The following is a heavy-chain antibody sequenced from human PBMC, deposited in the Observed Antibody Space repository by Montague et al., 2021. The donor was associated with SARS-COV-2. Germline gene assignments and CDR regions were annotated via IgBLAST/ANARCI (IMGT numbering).Heavy chain of an antibody. CDR3: ARGYCSSTTCYRSLHY. V-gene: IGHV4-34*01. Sequence: SETLSLTCTVDRGSFSGYYWTWIRQPPGKGLEWIGEINHSGGVNXNPSLKSRVTISVDTSKNHFSLKLKSVTAADTAIYYCARGYCSSTTCYRSLHYWGQGTLVAVSS. D-gene: IGHD2-2*01. CDR1: RGSFSGYY. J-gene: IGHJ4*02. CDR2: INHSGGV.